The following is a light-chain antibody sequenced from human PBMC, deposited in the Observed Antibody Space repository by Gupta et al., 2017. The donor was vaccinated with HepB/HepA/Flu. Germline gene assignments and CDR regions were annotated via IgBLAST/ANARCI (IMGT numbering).Light chain of an antibody. CDR1: HNIINY. CDR2: AAS. V-gene: IGKV1-39*01. Sequence: DIQMTQSPSSLSASVGDSITITCRASHNIINYLNWYQQQPGKAPKLLIYAASTWHSGVTSRFSGSGYGKNFSLTISRRQQEDFASYYCQQNYSNLMCSFGPGTKMEIK. CDR3: QQNYSNLMCS. J-gene: IGKJ2*04.